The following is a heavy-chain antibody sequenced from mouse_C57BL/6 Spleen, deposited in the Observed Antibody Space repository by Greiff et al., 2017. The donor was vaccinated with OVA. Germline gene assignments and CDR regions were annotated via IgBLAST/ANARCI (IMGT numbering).Heavy chain of an antibody. D-gene: IGHD2-5*01. CDR3: ARGRAYYSNYIDY. CDR2: IYPGSGSP. CDR1: GYTFTSYW. Sequence: QVQLQQPGAELVKPGASVKMSCKASGYTFTSYWITWVKQRPGQGLEWIGDIYPGSGSPNYNEKFKSKATLTVDPSSSTAYMQLRSLTSEDSAVYYCARGRAYYSNYIDYWGQGTTLTVSS. J-gene: IGHJ2*01. V-gene: IGHV1-55*01.